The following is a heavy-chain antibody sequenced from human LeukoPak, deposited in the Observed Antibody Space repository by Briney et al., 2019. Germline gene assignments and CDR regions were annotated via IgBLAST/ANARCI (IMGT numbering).Heavy chain of an antibody. D-gene: IGHD6-13*01. CDR1: GFTFSSYS. Sequence: PGGSLRLSCAASGFTFSSYSMNWVRQAPGKGLQWVSYISSSSSTIYYADSVKGRFTISRDNAKNSLYLQMNSLRAEDTAVYYCARVQVSGTGPRYYMDVWGKGTTVTVSS. CDR2: ISSSSSTI. J-gene: IGHJ6*03. CDR3: ARVQVSGTGPRYYMDV. V-gene: IGHV3-48*04.